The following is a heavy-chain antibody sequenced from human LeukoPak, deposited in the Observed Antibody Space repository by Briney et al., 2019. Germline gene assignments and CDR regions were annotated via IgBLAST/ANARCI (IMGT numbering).Heavy chain of an antibody. V-gene: IGHV3-30*02. D-gene: IGHD2-8*01. CDR1: RYTFSTYG. Sequence: GGSLRVSCAASRYTFSTYGMHWVRQAPGKGLEWVAYIQYDGSNQQYADSVKGRFSISRDSSKNILYLQMNSLRAEDTAVYYCAKDRCSNGIGCYFYYMDVWGKGTTVTISS. CDR2: IQYDGSNQ. J-gene: IGHJ6*03. CDR3: AKDRCSNGIGCYFYYMDV.